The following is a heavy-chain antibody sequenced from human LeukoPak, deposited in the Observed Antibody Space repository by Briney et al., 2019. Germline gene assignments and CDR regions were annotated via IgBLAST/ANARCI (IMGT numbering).Heavy chain of an antibody. CDR2: ISGSGGST. D-gene: IGHD3-3*01. Sequence: PGGSLRLSCAACGFTFSSYAMSWVRQAPGKGLEWVSAISGSGGSTYYADSVKGRFTISRDNSKNTVYLQMNSLRAEDTAVYYCAKVPVFSVTISEVVTDDAFDIWGQGTIVTVSS. CDR3: AKVPVFSVTISEVVTDDAFDI. J-gene: IGHJ3*02. CDR1: GFTFSSYA. V-gene: IGHV3-23*01.